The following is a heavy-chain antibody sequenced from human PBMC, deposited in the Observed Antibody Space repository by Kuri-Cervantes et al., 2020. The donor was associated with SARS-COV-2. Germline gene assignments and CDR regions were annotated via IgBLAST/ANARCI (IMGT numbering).Heavy chain of an antibody. J-gene: IGHJ5*02. CDR1: GGPISSYY. CDR3: ASQYYAFWSGYCHWFDP. V-gene: IGHV4-4*07. D-gene: IGHD3-3*01. CDR2: IYTSGST. Sequence: SETLSLTCNVSGGPISSYYWSWIRQPAGKGLEWMGRIYTSGSTNYNPSLKSRVTMSVDTSKNQFSLKLSSVTAADTAVYYCASQYYAFWSGYCHWFDPWGQGTLVTVSS.